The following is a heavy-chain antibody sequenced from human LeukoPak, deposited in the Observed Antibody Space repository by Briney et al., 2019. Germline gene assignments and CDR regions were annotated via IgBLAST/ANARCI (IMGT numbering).Heavy chain of an antibody. CDR2: IYYSGST. V-gene: IGHV4-39*01. CDR3: ARLGALSGYSSSYFDY. D-gene: IGHD6-6*01. Sequence: SETLSLTCTVSGGSISSSSYYWGWIRQPPGKELEWIGSIYYSGSTYYNPSLKSRVTISVDTSKNQFSLKLSSVTAADTAVYYCARLGALSGYSSSYFDYWGQGTLVTVSS. J-gene: IGHJ4*02. CDR1: GGSISSSSYY.